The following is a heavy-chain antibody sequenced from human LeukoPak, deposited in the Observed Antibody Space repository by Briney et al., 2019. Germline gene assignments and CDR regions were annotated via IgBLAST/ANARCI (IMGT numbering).Heavy chain of an antibody. CDR3: ARGITMIANWFDP. CDR2: INPNSGGT. CDR1: GYTFTGYY. Sequence: ASVKVSCKASGYTFTGYYMHWVRQAPGQGLEWMGWINPNSGGTDYAQKFQGRVTMTRDTSISTAYMELNSLRAEDTAVYYCARGITMIANWFDPWGQGTLVTVSS. V-gene: IGHV1-2*02. D-gene: IGHD3-22*01. J-gene: IGHJ5*02.